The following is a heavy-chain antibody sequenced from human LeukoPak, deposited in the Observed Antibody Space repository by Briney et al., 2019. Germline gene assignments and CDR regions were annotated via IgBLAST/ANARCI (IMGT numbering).Heavy chain of an antibody. V-gene: IGHV1-18*01. D-gene: IGHD1-14*01. CDR2: ISAYNGNT. J-gene: IGHJ5*02. Sequence: ASVKVSCKASGYTFTSYGISWVRQAPGQGLEWMGWISAYNGNTNYAQKLQGRVTMTTDTSTSTAYMELSSLRSEDTAVYYCARDLRNLDPPFDPWGQGTLVTVSS. CDR1: GYTFTSYG. CDR3: ARDLRNLDPPFDP.